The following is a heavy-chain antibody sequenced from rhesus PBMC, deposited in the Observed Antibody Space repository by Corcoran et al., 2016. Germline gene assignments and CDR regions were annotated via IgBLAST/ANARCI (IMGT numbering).Heavy chain of an antibody. J-gene: IGHJ2*01. D-gene: IGHD1-20*01. CDR3: ATDRNNWYFDL. Sequence: EVQLVQPGAEVKKPGASVKISCKASGYNFTDYYLQWVRQAPGKGLEWLGRIDPEDDEAILAQKIHDRVTINADTSTDTAYMDLGSLRSEDTAVYYCATDRNNWYFDLWGPGTPITISS. CDR1: GYNFTDYY. CDR2: IDPEDDEA. V-gene: IGHV1-111*02.